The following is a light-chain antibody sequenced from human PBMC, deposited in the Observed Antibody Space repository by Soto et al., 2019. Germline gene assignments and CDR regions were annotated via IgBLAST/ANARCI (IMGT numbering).Light chain of an antibody. V-gene: IGKV3-20*01. J-gene: IGKJ5*01. CDR2: GAS. Sequence: EIVLTQSPGTLSLSPGERATISCRASQSVNRNYLAWYQQKPGQAPRLLIYGASSRTTGIPDRFSGSGSGTEFTLTISSLEPEDFAVYHCQQYDNYPITFGQGTRLEIK. CDR1: QSVNRNY. CDR3: QQYDNYPIT.